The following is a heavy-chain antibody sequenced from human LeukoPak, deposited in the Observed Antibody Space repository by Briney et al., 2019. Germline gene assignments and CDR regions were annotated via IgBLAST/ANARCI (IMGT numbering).Heavy chain of an antibody. J-gene: IGHJ4*02. CDR2: ISSGSSAI. CDR3: ARDLNWETY. D-gene: IGHD7-27*01. Sequence: GGSLRLSCEASGFTFTTYSMTWVRQAPGKGLEWVSIISSGSSAIFSVDALKGRFTISRDDAKNLLYLDMNSLRAEDTAVYYCARDLNWETYWGQGTLVSVSS. CDR1: GFTFTTYS. V-gene: IGHV3-21*01.